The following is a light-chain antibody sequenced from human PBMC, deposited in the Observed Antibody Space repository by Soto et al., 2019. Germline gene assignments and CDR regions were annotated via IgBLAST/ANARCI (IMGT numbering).Light chain of an antibody. CDR1: QSVSSSY. J-gene: IGKJ2*01. CDR2: GAS. V-gene: IGKV3-20*01. Sequence: EIVLTQSPGTLSLSPGERATLSCRTSQSVSSSYLAWYQQKPGQAPRLLIYGASSRATGIPDRFSGSGSGTDFTLTISRLEPEDFAVYYCQQYGSSPVTFGQGTKLEIK. CDR3: QQYGSSPVT.